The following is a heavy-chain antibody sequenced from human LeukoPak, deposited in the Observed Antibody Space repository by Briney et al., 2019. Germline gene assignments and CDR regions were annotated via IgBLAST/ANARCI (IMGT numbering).Heavy chain of an antibody. CDR3: AAYRGGGGGVGY. CDR1: GASTTGGYY. V-gene: IGHV4-61*08. Sequence: PSETLSLTCAVSGASTTGGYYWTWIRQPPGKGLEWIGYLGNPNYNPSLKSRVTISGDRSKNQFSLKLNSVTTADTAVYFCAAYRGGGGGVGYWGQGTLVTVSS. CDR2: LGNP. D-gene: IGHD6-19*01. J-gene: IGHJ4*02.